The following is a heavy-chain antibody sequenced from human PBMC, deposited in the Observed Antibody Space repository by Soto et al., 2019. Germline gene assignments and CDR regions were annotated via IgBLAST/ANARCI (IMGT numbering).Heavy chain of an antibody. D-gene: IGHD1-20*01. V-gene: IGHV1-18*01. CDR1: GYTFNGYG. CDR2: ISGYNGHT. J-gene: IGHJ4*02. CDR3: VIGQYLVQRYNLDY. Sequence: QVQLVQSGAEVKKPGASVKVSCQTSGYTFNGYGISWVRQAPGQGLEWMGWISGYNGHTEYAQKSQGRFTMNTDTSTRTVYMELRSLRYDDAAVYYWVIGQYLVQRYNLDYWGEGTLVTVSS.